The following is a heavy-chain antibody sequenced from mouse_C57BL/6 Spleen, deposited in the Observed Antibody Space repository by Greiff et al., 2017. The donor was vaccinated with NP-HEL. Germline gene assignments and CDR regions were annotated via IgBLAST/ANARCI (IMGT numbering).Heavy chain of an antibody. Sequence: VPLQQSGAALVRPGASVTLSCKASGYTFTDYAMHWVKQTPVHGLEWIGAIDPETGGTAYNQKFKGKAILTADKSSSTAYMELRSLTTEDSAVEYGTREENDEAYWGQGTPVTVSA. CDR2: IDPETGGT. D-gene: IGHD2-12*01. CDR3: TREENDEAY. CDR1: GYTFTDYA. J-gene: IGHJ3*01. V-gene: IGHV1-15*01.